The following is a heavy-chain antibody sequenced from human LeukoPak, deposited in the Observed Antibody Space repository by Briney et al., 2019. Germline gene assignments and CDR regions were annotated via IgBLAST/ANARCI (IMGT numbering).Heavy chain of an antibody. CDR2: MNPNSGNT. Sequence: ASVKVSCKASGYTFTSYDINWVRQATGQGLEWMGWMNPNSGNTGYAQKFQGRVTMTRNTSISTAYMELSSLRSEDTAVYYCARTSYYYFWSGFSPHYYYGMDVWGQGTTVTVSS. D-gene: IGHD3-3*01. J-gene: IGHJ6*02. CDR3: ARTSYYYFWSGFSPHYYYGMDV. V-gene: IGHV1-8*01. CDR1: GYTFTSYD.